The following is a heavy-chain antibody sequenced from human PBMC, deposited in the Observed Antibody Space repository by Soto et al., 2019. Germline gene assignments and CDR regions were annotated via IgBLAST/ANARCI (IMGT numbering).Heavy chain of an antibody. D-gene: IGHD6-19*01. CDR2: IIPIFGTA. J-gene: IGHJ4*02. Sequence: GASVKVSCKDSGGTFSSYAISWVRLAPGQGLEWMGGIIPIFGTANYAQKFQGRVTITADDSTSTAYMELSSLRSEDTAVYCCTLKYSRVGCYLDCSGPVTLVAVSS. CDR1: GGTFSSYA. V-gene: IGHV1-69*13. CDR3: TLKYSRVGCYLDC.